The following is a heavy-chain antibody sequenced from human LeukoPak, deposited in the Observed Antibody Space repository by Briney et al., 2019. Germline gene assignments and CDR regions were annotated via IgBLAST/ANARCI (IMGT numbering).Heavy chain of an antibody. CDR1: GFIFSDYY. CDR2: ISNKGSSSTT. D-gene: IGHD6-13*01. Sequence: PGGSLRLSCAASGFIFSDYYVGWVRQAPGKGLEWVSYISNKGSSSTTYYADSVKGRFTISRDDAQNSLYLQMNSLRADDTAVYYCAKDILAAGLFFDYWGQGILVTVSS. J-gene: IGHJ4*02. CDR3: AKDILAAGLFFDY. V-gene: IGHV3-11*01.